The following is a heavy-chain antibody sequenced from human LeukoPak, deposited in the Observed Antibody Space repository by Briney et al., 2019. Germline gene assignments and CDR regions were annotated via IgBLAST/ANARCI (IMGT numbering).Heavy chain of an antibody. J-gene: IGHJ5*02. CDR1: GGSMSICNW. Sequence: PSESLCLTCAVSGGSMSICNWWGAFGPPPGKGLEGIGEIYHSWSTNYNPSLKSRVTISVDKCKNQDSLKLSSVTAADRAVYYCTRDRRVAVAGTPAWFDPWGQGTLVTVSS. CDR3: TRDRRVAVAGTPAWFDP. CDR2: IYHSWST. D-gene: IGHD6-19*01. V-gene: IGHV4-4*02.